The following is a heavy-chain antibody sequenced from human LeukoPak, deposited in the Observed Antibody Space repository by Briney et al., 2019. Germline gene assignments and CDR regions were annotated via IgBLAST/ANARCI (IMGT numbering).Heavy chain of an antibody. CDR1: GGSISSGSYY. CDR2: IYTSGST. Sequence: SETLSLTCTVSGGSISSGSYYWSWIRQPAGKGLEWIGRIYTSGSTNYNPSLKSRVTISIDTYKNQYSLKLSSVTAADTAVYYCARWRIMDWFDPWGQGTLVTVSS. CDR3: ARWRIMDWFDP. J-gene: IGHJ5*02. V-gene: IGHV4-61*02.